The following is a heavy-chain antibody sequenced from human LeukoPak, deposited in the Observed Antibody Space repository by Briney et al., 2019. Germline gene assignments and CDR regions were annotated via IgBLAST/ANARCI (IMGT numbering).Heavy chain of an antibody. CDR2: IWYDGGNK. J-gene: IGHJ4*02. V-gene: IGHV3-33*01. CDR3: ARGYYYHTSGYWGIDY. D-gene: IGHD3-22*01. CDR1: VFTFSESG. Sequence: GWSLRLSCAASVFTFSESGMHWVGQAPGKGVDGVALIWYDGGNKYYADYVKGQYTISRDNSKNTLYIQMDSLRAEDTAVYYCARGYYYHTSGYWGIDYWGQGTLVPVSS.